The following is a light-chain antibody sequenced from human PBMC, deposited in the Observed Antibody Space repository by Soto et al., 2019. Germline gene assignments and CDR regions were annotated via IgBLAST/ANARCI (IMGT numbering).Light chain of an antibody. Sequence: QSALTQPASVSGSPGQSITISCTGTSSDVGGYNYVSWYQQHPGKAPKLMIYDVSNRPSGVSNRFSGSKSGDTASLTISGLQAEDEADYYCSSYRSSSTPVVFGGGNKLTVL. J-gene: IGLJ2*01. CDR2: DVS. V-gene: IGLV2-14*01. CDR1: SSDVGGYNY. CDR3: SSYRSSSTPVV.